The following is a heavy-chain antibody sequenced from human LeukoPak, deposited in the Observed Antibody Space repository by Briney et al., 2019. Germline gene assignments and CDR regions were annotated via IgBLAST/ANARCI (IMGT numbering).Heavy chain of an antibody. J-gene: IGHJ2*01. CDR2: INPSGGST. V-gene: IGHV1-46*01. CDR3: AREDYDDSGAWYFDL. CDR1: GYTFTSYY. Sequence: ASVKVSCKASGYTFTSYYMHWVRQAPGQGLEWMGIINPSGGSTSYAQKFQGRVTMTRDTSTSTVYMELSSLRSEDTAVYYCAREDYDDSGAWYFDLWGRGTLVTVSS. D-gene: IGHD3-3*01.